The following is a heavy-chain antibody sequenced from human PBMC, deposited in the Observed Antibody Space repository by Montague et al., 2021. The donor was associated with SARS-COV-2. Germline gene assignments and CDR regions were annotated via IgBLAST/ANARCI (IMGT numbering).Heavy chain of an antibody. CDR2: IYYSGST. J-gene: IGHJ4*02. D-gene: IGHD2-8*02. V-gene: IGHV4-59*08. Sequence: SETLSLTCTVSGGSISSYYWSWIRQPPGKGLEWIGYIYYSGSTNYNPSLKSRVTISVDTSKNQFSLKLSSVTAADTAVYYCARHHPAGGVRLWGQGTLVTASS. CDR1: GGSISSYY. CDR3: ARHHPAGGVRL.